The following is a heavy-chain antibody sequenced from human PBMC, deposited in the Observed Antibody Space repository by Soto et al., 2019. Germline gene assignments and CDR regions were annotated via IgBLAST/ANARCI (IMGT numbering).Heavy chain of an antibody. V-gene: IGHV3-23*01. CDR2: SSGSGSGGST. D-gene: IGHD4-4*01. J-gene: IGHJ4*02. CDR3: AKDRDDYRNYVFDY. Sequence: EVQLLESGGGLVQPGGSLRLSCAASGFTFTNYAMTWVRQAPGKGLEWVSISSGSGSGGSTNYADSVKGRFTISRDNSKNTLDLQLISLRVEDTAVYYCAKDRDDYRNYVFDYWGQGALVTVSS. CDR1: GFTFTNYA.